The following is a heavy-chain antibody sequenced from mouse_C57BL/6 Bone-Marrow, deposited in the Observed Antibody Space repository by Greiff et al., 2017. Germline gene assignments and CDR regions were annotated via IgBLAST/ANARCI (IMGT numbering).Heavy chain of an antibody. V-gene: IGHV1-72*01. D-gene: IGHD1-1*01. CDR2: IDPHSGGT. J-gene: IGHJ1*03. CDR3: ARSGGSSYSDV. CDR1: GYTFTSYW. Sequence: VQLQQPGAELVQPGASVKLSCKASGYTFTSYWLHWVKQRPGRGLEWIGRIDPHSGGTKYNEKFKSKATLTVDKPSSTAYMQLSSLTSEDSAVYYCARSGGSSYSDVWGTGTTVTVSS.